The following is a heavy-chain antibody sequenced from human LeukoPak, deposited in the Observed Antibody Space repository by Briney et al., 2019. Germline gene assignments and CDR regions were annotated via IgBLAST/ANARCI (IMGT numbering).Heavy chain of an antibody. Sequence: GGSLRLSCAASGFTFSSYAMSWVRQAPGKGLEWVSAISGSGGSTYYADSVKGRFTISRDNSKTTLYLQMTSLRAEDTAVYYCAKDSSSWYNWFDPWGQGTLVTVSS. V-gene: IGHV3-23*01. CDR3: AKDSSSWYNWFDP. D-gene: IGHD6-13*01. CDR2: ISGSGGST. J-gene: IGHJ5*02. CDR1: GFTFSSYA.